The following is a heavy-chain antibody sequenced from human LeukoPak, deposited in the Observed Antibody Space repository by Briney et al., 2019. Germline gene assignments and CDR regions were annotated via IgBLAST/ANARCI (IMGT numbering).Heavy chain of an antibody. CDR3: ARSRPGVYYYDSSGYYYAY. V-gene: IGHV1-18*01. CDR2: ISAYNGNT. D-gene: IGHD3-22*01. J-gene: IGHJ4*02. CDR1: GYTFTSYD. Sequence: GASVKVSCKASGYTFTSYDINWVRQATGQGLEWMGWISAYNGNTNYAQKLQGRVTMTTDTSTSTAYMELRSLRSDDTAVYYCARSRPGVYYYDSSGYYYAYWGQGTLVTVSS.